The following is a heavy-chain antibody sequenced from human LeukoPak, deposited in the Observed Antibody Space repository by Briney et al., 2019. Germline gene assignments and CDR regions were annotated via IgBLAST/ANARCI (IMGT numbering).Heavy chain of an antibody. Sequence: TGGSLRLSCAASGFTFRSYNMNWVRQAPGKRPEWVSSISSSSSYIYYADSVKGRFTISRDNAKNSLYLQMNSLRAEDTALYYCARGASRADYWGQGTPVTVSS. CDR1: GFTFRSYN. J-gene: IGHJ4*02. CDR3: ARGASRADY. CDR2: ISSSSSYI. V-gene: IGHV3-21*01.